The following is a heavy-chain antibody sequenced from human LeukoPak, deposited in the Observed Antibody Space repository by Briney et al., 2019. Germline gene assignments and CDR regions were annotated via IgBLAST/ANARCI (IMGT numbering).Heavy chain of an antibody. CDR2: ISSSGSTI. CDR1: GFTFSDYY. V-gene: IGHV3-11*01. Sequence: PGWSLRLSCAASGFTFSDYYMSWIRQAPGKGLEWVSYISSSGSTIYYADSVKGRFTISRDNAKNSLYLQMNSLRAEDTAVYYCARDGGFGELLSDCFDYWGQGTLVTVSS. J-gene: IGHJ4*02. D-gene: IGHD3-10*01. CDR3: ARDGGFGELLSDCFDY.